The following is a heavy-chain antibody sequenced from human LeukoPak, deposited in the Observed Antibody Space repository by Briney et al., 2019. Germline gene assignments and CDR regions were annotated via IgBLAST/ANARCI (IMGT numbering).Heavy chain of an antibody. CDR1: GYTFTSYS. CDR3: ARDQEGFDY. Sequence: GSVRVSCEASGYTFTSYSIHWVRQAPGQGLEWMGMIYPRDGSTSYAQKLQGRVTVTRDTSTSTVHMELSGLRSEDTAVYYCARDQEGFDYWGQGTLVTVSS. J-gene: IGHJ4*02. CDR2: IYPRDGST. V-gene: IGHV1-46*04.